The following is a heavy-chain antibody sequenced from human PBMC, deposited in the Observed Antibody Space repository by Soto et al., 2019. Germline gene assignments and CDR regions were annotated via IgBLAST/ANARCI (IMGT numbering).Heavy chain of an antibody. Sequence: PGGSLRLSCAASGFTFSSYAMHWVRQAPGKGLEWVAVISYDGSNKYYADSVTGRFTISRDNSKTTLYLQMNSLRAEDTPVLYLSREWGGGDPVGDAFDIWGQGTMVTVSS. CDR2: ISYDGSNK. V-gene: IGHV3-30-3*01. CDR1: GFTFSSYA. J-gene: IGHJ3*02. D-gene: IGHD2-21*02. CDR3: SREWGGGDPVGDAFDI.